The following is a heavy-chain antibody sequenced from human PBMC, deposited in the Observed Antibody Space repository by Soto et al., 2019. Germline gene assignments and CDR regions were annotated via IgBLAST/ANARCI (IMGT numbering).Heavy chain of an antibody. CDR2: IYYSGST. D-gene: IGHD6-6*01. V-gene: IGHV4-59*01. CDR1: GGSISSYY. Sequence: QVQLQESGPGLVKPSETLSLTCTVSGGSISSYYWSWIRQPPGKGLEWIGYIYYSGSTNYNPSLKSRVTISVDTSKNQFSLKLSSVTAADTAVYYCARALILYSSSSGGFDPWGQGTLVTVSS. CDR3: ARALILYSSSSGGFDP. J-gene: IGHJ5*02.